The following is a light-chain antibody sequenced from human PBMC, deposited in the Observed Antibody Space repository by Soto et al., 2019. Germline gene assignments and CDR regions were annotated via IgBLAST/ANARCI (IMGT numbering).Light chain of an antibody. CDR3: QQYNNWPRT. Sequence: EIVMTQSPATLSVSPGERATLSCRASQGVSSNLAWYQQKPGQAPRLLIYGASTRATGIPARFSGSRSGTEFTLTIRSLQSEDFAVYYCQQYNNWPRTFGQGTKVEIK. CDR2: GAS. V-gene: IGKV3-15*01. CDR1: QGVSSN. J-gene: IGKJ1*01.